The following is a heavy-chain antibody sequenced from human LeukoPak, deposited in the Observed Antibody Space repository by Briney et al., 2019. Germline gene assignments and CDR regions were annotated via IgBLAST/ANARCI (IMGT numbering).Heavy chain of an antibody. D-gene: IGHD3-10*01. CDR1: GGSISSYY. CDR3: ARGSGSPSVRFDY. J-gene: IGHJ4*02. Sequence: SETLSLTCTVSGGSISSYYWSWIRQPPGQGLEWIGYIYYSGSANYNRSLKSRVTISVGTSKHQFSLKLSSVTAADTAVYYCARGSGSPSVRFDYWGQGTLVTVSS. V-gene: IGHV4-59*01. CDR2: IYYSGSA.